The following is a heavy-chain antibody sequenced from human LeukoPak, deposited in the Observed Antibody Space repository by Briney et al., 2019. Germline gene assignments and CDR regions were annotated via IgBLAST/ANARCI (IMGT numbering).Heavy chain of an antibody. Sequence: PGGSLRLSCAASGFTFSSYWMSWVRQAPGKGLEGVANIKQDGSEKYSVDSGKGRFTISRDNAKNSLYLQMNSLRAEDTAEYYCARDSPERGYSYGPLDNYFDYWGQGTLVTVSS. CDR2: IKQDGSEK. CDR3: ARDSPERGYSYGPLDNYFDY. J-gene: IGHJ4*02. CDR1: GFTFSSYW. D-gene: IGHD5-18*01. V-gene: IGHV3-7*01.